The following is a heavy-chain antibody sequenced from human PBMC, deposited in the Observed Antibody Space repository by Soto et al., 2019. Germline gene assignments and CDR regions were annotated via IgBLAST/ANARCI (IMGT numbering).Heavy chain of an antibody. J-gene: IGHJ4*02. Sequence: GGSLRLSCAASGFTFSSYSMNWVRQAPGKGLEWVSYISSSSSTIYYADSVKGRFTISRDNAKNSLYLQMNSLRAEDTAVYYCARDYLIGDYVTYFDDWGQGTLVTVSS. CDR3: ARDYLIGDYVTYFDD. D-gene: IGHD4-17*01. CDR2: ISSSSSTI. V-gene: IGHV3-48*01. CDR1: GFTFSSYS.